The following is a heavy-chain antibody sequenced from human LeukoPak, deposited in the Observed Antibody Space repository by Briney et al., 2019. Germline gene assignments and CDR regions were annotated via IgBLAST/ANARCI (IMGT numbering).Heavy chain of an antibody. CDR2: IRYDGSNK. D-gene: IGHD3-10*01. V-gene: IGHV3-30*02. Sequence: GGSLRLSCAASGFTFSSYAMSWVRQAPGKGLEWVAFIRYDGSNKYYADSVKGRFTISRDNSKNTLNLQMNSLRAEDTAVYYCAKGGYYGSGSFDYWGQGTLVTVSS. CDR3: AKGGYYGSGSFDY. J-gene: IGHJ4*02. CDR1: GFTFSSYA.